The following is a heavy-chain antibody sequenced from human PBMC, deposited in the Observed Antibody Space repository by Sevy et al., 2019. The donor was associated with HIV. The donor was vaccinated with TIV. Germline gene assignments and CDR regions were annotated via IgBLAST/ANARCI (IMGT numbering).Heavy chain of an antibody. CDR1: GFTFSDYY. CDR3: AREGKERSTVAGAFDI. J-gene: IGHJ3*02. Sequence: GGSLRLSCAASGFTFSDYYMSWIRQAPGKGLEWVSYISTSGSTIYYAGSVKGRFTISRDNAKNSLYMQMNSLRVEDTAVYYCAREGKERSTVAGAFDIWGQGTMVTVSS. V-gene: IGHV3-11*01. CDR2: ISTSGSTI. D-gene: IGHD6-19*01.